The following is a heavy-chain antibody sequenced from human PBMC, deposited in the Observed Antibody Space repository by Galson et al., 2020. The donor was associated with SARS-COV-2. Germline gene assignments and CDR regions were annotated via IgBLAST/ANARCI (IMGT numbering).Heavy chain of an antibody. D-gene: IGHD3-10*01. J-gene: IGHJ5*02. V-gene: IGHV2-70*11. Sequence: SGPTLVKPTQTLTLTCTFSGFSLSTSGMCVSWIRQPPGKALEWLARIDWDDDKYYSTSLKTRLTISKDTSKNQVVLTMTNMDPVDTATYYCARSLKGLLLWFGELGPWFDPWGQGTLVTVSP. CDR3: ARSLKGLLLWFGELGPWFDP. CDR1: GFSLSTSGMC. CDR2: IDWDDDK.